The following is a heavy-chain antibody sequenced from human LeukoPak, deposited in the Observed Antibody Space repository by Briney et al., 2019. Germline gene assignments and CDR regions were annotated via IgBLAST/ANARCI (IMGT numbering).Heavy chain of an antibody. J-gene: IGHJ4*02. Sequence: PSETLSLTCTVSGASISSGGYYWNWIRQPPGKGLEWIGYIYYSRSTSYSPSLKSRLTISVDTSNNQFSLKLSSVTAADTAVYYCARDGYNSGYFDYWGQGTLVTVSS. CDR1: GASISSGGYY. V-gene: IGHV4-30-4*01. D-gene: IGHD5-24*01. CDR2: IYYSRST. CDR3: ARDGYNSGYFDY.